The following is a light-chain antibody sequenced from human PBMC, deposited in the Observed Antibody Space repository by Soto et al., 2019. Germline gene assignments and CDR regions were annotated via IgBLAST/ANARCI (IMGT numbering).Light chain of an antibody. CDR2: DAS. CDR1: QSISSW. J-gene: IGKJ1*01. Sequence: DIQMTQSPSTLSASVGDRVTITCRASQSISSWLAWYQQKPGKAPKLLIYDASSLESGVPSRLSGSGSGTEFTLTISSLKPDDFATYYCQQYNSTWTFGHGTKVDIK. CDR3: QQYNSTWT. V-gene: IGKV1-5*01.